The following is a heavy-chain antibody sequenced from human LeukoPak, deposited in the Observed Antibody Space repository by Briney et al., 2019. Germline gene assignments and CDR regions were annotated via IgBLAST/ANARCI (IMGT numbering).Heavy chain of an antibody. CDR3: ARVFSDFWSGYYYYFDY. CDR1: GFTFDDYA. V-gene: IGHV3-9*01. CDR2: ISWNSGSI. Sequence: GGSLRLSCAASGFTFDDYAMHWVRQAPGKGLEWDSGISWNSGSIGYADSVKGRFTISRDNAKNSLYLQMNSLRAEDTAVYYCARVFSDFWSGYYYYFDYWGQGTLVTVSS. D-gene: IGHD3-3*01. J-gene: IGHJ4*02.